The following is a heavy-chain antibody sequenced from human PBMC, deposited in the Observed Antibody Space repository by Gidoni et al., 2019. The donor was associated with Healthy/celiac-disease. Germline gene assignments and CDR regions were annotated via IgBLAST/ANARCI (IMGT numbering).Heavy chain of an antibody. Sequence: QVQLVQSGAEVKKPGSSVKVSCQASGGTFSSYAISWVRQAPGQGLEWMGGIIPIFGTANYAQKFQGRVTITADESTSTAYMELSSLRSEDTAVYYCASRSVGFYYGSGSYYNLGNYYYYGMDVWGQGTTVTVSS. J-gene: IGHJ6*02. CDR1: GGTFSSYA. D-gene: IGHD3-10*01. CDR3: ASRSVGFYYGSGSYYNLGNYYYYGMDV. V-gene: IGHV1-69*01. CDR2: IIPIFGTA.